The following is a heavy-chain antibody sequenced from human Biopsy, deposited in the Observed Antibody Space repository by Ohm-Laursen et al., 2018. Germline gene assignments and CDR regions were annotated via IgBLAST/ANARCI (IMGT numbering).Heavy chain of an antibody. Sequence: SLRLSCAASGFTFSNYNMNWVRQAPGRGLEWVSSITLSGSYVYYADSVKGRFTISRDNAKSTLYLQMNSLRAENTAVYYCARDVEGFYSYAMDVWGQGTTVTVSS. CDR1: GFTFSNYN. J-gene: IGHJ6*02. V-gene: IGHV3-21*04. CDR3: ARDVEGFYSYAMDV. CDR2: ITLSGSYV. D-gene: IGHD5-24*01.